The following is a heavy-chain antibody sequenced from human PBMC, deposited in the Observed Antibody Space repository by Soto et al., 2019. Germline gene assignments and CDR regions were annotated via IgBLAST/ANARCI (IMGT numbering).Heavy chain of an antibody. V-gene: IGHV1-69*13. J-gene: IGHJ6*02. Sequence: ASVKVSCKASGGTFSSYAISWVRQAPGQGLEWMGGIIPIFGTANYAQKFQGRVTITADESTSTAYMELSSLRSEDTAVYYCARGDFRGVITYYYYYGMDVWGQGTTVTVS. CDR3: ARGDFRGVITYYYYYGMDV. CDR1: GGTFSSYA. CDR2: IIPIFGTA. D-gene: IGHD3-10*01.